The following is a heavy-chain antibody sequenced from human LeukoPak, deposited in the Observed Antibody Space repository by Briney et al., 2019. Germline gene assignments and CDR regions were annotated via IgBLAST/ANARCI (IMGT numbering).Heavy chain of an antibody. CDR3: ASIPGGGYSYGFLYFDY. V-gene: IGHV3-23*01. Sequence: PGGSLRLSCAASGFTFSSYAMSWVRQAPGKGLEWVSAISGSGGSTYYADSVKGRFTISRDNSKNTLYPQMNSLRAEDTAVYYCASIPGGGYSYGFLYFDYWGQGTLVTVSS. J-gene: IGHJ4*02. D-gene: IGHD5-18*01. CDR1: GFTFSSYA. CDR2: ISGSGGST.